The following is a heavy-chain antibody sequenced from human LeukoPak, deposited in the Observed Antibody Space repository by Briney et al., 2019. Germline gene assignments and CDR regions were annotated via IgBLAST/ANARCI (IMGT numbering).Heavy chain of an antibody. J-gene: IGHJ4*02. CDR2: IYYSGST. D-gene: IGHD4-17*01. CDR3: ARGIDYGQSYYFDY. CDR1: GGSISSSSYY. Sequence: PSETLSLTCTVSGGSISSSSYYWGWIRQPPGKGLEWIGSIYYSGSTNYNPSLKSRVTISVDTSKNQFSLKLSSVTAADTAVYYCARGIDYGQSYYFDYWGQGTLVTVSS. V-gene: IGHV4-39*07.